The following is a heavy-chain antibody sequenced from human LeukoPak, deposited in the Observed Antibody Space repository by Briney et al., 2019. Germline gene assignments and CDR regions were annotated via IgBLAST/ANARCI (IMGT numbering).Heavy chain of an antibody. Sequence: GGSLRLSCAASGFAFSGYWMSWVRQAPGKGLEWVANIKQDGSEKYYVDSVKGRFTISRDNAKNSLYLQMNSLRAEDTAVYYCAVRSDWFDPWGQGTLVTVSS. V-gene: IGHV3-7*01. CDR1: GFAFSGYW. J-gene: IGHJ5*02. CDR3: AVRSDWFDP. CDR2: IKQDGSEK. D-gene: IGHD4-17*01.